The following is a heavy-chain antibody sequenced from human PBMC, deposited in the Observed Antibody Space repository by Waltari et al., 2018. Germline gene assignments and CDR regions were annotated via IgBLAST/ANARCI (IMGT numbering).Heavy chain of an antibody. V-gene: IGHV1-8*01. CDR2: MNPNSGNT. CDR3: ARGQGPYCSGGSCYSGEDY. CDR1: GYTFTSYD. J-gene: IGHJ4*02. Sequence: QVQLVQSGAEVKKPGASVKVSCKASGYTFTSYDINWVRQATGQGLEWMGWMNPNSGNTGYAQKCQGRVTMTRNTSISTAYMELSSLRSEDTAVYYCARGQGPYCSGGSCYSGEDYWGQGTLVTVSS. D-gene: IGHD2-15*01.